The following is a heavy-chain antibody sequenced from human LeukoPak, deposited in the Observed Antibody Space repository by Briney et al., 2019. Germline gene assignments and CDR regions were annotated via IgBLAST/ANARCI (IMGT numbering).Heavy chain of an antibody. CDR1: GYTFTGYY. D-gene: IGHD3-16*01. CDR2: INPNSGGT. CDR3: ARDPLLGLAIFDL. Sequence: ASVKVSFKASGYTFTGYYMHWVRQAPGQGLEWMGWINPNSGGTNYAQKFQGRVTMIRDTSISTAYMELSRLRSDDTAVYYCARDPLLGLAIFDLWGQGTLVTVSS. V-gene: IGHV1-2*02. J-gene: IGHJ4*02.